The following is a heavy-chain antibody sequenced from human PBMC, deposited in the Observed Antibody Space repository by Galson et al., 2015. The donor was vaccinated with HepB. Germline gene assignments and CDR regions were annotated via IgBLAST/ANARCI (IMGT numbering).Heavy chain of an antibody. CDR3: AKDTAGIVGATWGYYFDY. J-gene: IGHJ4*02. Sequence: SLRPSCAASGFTFSSYGMHWVRQAPGKGLEWVAVISYDGSNKYYADSVKGRFTISRDNSKNTLYLQMNSLRAEDTAVYYCAKDTAGIVGATWGYYFDYWGQGTLVTVSS. V-gene: IGHV3-30*18. CDR2: ISYDGSNK. CDR1: GFTFSSYG. D-gene: IGHD1-26*01.